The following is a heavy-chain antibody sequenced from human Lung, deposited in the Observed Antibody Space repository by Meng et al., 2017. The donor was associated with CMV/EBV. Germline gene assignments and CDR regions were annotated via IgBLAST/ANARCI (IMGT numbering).Heavy chain of an antibody. V-gene: IGHV4-38-2*02. CDR2: FYHTGST. Sequence: SETLSLXCTVSGYSISSGNYWGWIRQPPGKGLEWIGSFYHTGSTSYNPSLKSRVTISLDTSKNQFSLKLTSVTAADTAVYYCARGWGAALDYWCQGTLVTVSS. J-gene: IGHJ4*02. D-gene: IGHD1-26*01. CDR3: ARGWGAALDY. CDR1: GYSISSGNY.